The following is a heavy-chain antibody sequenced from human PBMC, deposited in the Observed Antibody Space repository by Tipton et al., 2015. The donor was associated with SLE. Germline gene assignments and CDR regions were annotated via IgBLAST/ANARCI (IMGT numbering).Heavy chain of an antibody. V-gene: IGHV3-23*01. Sequence: LSLTCAASGFTFGNYAMNWVRQAPGKGLEWVSTITSGDDAHYSDSVKGRFTISRDNAKNSLYLQMNSLRAEDTAVYYCARGLSWEPHDAFDIWGQGTMVTVSS. CDR3: ARGLSWEPHDAFDI. CDR1: GFTFGNYA. J-gene: IGHJ3*02. CDR2: ITSGDDA. D-gene: IGHD1-26*01.